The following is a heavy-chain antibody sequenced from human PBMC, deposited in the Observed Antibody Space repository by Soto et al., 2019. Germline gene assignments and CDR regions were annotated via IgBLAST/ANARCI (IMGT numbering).Heavy chain of an antibody. Sequence: SETLSLTCAVYGGSFSGYYWSWIRQPPGKGLEWIGEINHSGSTNYNPSLKSRVTISVDTSKNQFSLKLSSVTAADTAVYYCARARRGYSYGFYYWGQGTLVTVSS. CDR3: ARARRGYSYGFYY. J-gene: IGHJ4*02. V-gene: IGHV4-34*01. CDR2: INHSGST. D-gene: IGHD5-18*01. CDR1: GGSFSGYY.